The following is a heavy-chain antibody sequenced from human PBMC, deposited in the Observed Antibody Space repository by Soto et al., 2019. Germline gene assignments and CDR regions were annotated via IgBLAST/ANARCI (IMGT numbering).Heavy chain of an antibody. D-gene: IGHD3-22*01. CDR1: EDTFRNYA. V-gene: IGHV1-69*06. CDR3: ASTKYDSSAYYYWYLGL. CDR2: IIPIFGTA. Sequence: QVELLQSGAEVKKPGSSVTVSCQASEDTFRNYAISWVRQAPGQGLAWMGGIIPIFGTANYAQKFQGRVTINSDTSANTVYLELSSLRSEDTAVYYWASTKYDSSAYYYWYLGLWGRGTLVTVSS. J-gene: IGHJ2*01.